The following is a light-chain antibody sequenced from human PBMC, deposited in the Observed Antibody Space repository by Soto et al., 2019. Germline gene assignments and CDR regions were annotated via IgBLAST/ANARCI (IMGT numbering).Light chain of an antibody. V-gene: IGLV6-57*03. Sequence: NFMLTQPHSVSESPGKTVTISCTRSGVSIASGYVQWYQQRPGSAPTTVIYEDNQRPSGVPDRFSGSIDRSSNSASLTISGLKTEDEADYYCQSYHSSTPYVFGTGTK. CDR3: QSYHSSTPYV. CDR1: GVSIASGY. J-gene: IGLJ1*01. CDR2: EDN.